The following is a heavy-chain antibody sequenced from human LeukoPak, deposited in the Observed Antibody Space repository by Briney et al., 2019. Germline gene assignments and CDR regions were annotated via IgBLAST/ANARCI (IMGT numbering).Heavy chain of an antibody. CDR3: TGNYYGSGSYADFDY. D-gene: IGHD3-10*01. Sequence: GGSLRLSCAASGFTFSGSALHWVRQASGKGLEWVGRIRSTANGYATAYAASVKGRFTISRDDSKNTAYLQMDSLKTEDTAVYCCTGNYYGSGSYADFDYWGQGTLVTVSS. CDR1: GFTFSGSA. J-gene: IGHJ4*02. CDR2: IRSTANGYAT. V-gene: IGHV3-73*01.